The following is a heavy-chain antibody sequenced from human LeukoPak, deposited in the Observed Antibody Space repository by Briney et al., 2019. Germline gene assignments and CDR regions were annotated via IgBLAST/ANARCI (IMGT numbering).Heavy chain of an antibody. V-gene: IGHV3-33*01. CDR1: GFTFSSYG. CDR3: ARAGMGGSHPADY. Sequence: PGGSLRLSCAASGFTFSSYGMHWVPPAPRKGLEWVAVIWYDGSNKYYADSVKGRFTISRDNSKNTLYLQMNSLRAEDTAVYYCARAGMGGSHPADYWGQGTLVTVSS. J-gene: IGHJ4*02. CDR2: IWYDGSNK. D-gene: IGHD1-26*01.